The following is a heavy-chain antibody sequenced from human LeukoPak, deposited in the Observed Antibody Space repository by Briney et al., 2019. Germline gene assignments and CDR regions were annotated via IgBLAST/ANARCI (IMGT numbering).Heavy chain of an antibody. D-gene: IGHD4-23*01. CDR2: IYYSGST. V-gene: IGHV4-61*08. CDR3: ARDGEATVLTGDNWFDP. J-gene: IGHJ5*02. CDR1: GGSISSGGYY. Sequence: PSETLSLTCTVSGGSISSGGYYWSWIRQHPGKGLEWIGYIYYSGSTKYNPSLKSRATISVDTSKNQFSLKLRSVTAADTAVYYCARDGEATVLTGDNWFDPWGQGTLVTVSS.